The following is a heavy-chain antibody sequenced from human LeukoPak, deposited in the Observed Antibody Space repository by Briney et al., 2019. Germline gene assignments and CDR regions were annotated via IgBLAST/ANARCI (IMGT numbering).Heavy chain of an antibody. J-gene: IGHJ4*02. Sequence: ASVEVSCKVSGYTLTELSMHWVRQAPGKGLEWMGGFDPEDGETIYAQKFQGRVTMTEDTSTDTAYMELSSLRSEDTAVYYCATADLVRSVAGPETRFDYWGQGTLVTVSS. CDR3: ATADLVRSVAGPETRFDY. CDR2: FDPEDGET. V-gene: IGHV1-24*01. CDR1: GYTLTELS. D-gene: IGHD6-19*01.